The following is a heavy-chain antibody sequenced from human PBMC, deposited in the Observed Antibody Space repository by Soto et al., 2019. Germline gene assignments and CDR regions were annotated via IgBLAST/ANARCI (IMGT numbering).Heavy chain of an antibody. CDR2: ISYDGSHK. CDR1: GFIFINYG. V-gene: IGHV3-30*18. CDR3: AKGARCSSATCYVDY. Sequence: GGSLRLSCAASGFIFINYGMHWVRQAPGKGLEWVAIISYDGSHKYYADSVKGRFTISRDNSRNTLYLQMNSLRAEDTAVYYCAKGARCSSATCYVDYWAQGTLVTVSS. J-gene: IGHJ4*02. D-gene: IGHD2-2*01.